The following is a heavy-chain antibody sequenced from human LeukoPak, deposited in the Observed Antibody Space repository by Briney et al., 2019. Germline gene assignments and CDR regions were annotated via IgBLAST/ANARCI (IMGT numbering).Heavy chain of an antibody. CDR3: ARDYGDLPARVPYFDY. D-gene: IGHD4-17*01. CDR2: ISSISSMI. Sequence: GRSLRLSCAASGFTLSTYSMKWVRQAPGKGLEWVSYISSISSMIYYADSVKGRFTISRHNAKNSLYLQMNSLRVEDTAIYYCARDYGDLPARVPYFDYWGQGTLVTVSS. J-gene: IGHJ4*02. CDR1: GFTLSTYS. V-gene: IGHV3-48*01.